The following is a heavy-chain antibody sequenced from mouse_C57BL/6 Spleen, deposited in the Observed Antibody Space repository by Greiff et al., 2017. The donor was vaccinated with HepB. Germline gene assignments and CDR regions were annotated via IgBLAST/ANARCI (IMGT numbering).Heavy chain of an antibody. Sequence: DVHLVESGGGLVQPGGSMKLSCVASGFTFSNYWMNWVRQSPEKGLEWVAQIRLKSDNYATHYAESVKGRFTISRDDSKSSVYLQMNNLRAEDTGIYYCTAPYYYGSSPWYFDVWGTGTTVTVSS. D-gene: IGHD1-1*01. CDR3: TAPYYYGSSPWYFDV. J-gene: IGHJ1*03. V-gene: IGHV6-3*01. CDR2: IRLKSDNYAT. CDR1: GFTFSNYW.